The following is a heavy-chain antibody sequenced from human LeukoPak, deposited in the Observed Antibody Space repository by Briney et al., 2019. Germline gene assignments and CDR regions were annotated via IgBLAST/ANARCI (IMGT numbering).Heavy chain of an antibody. J-gene: IGHJ4*02. V-gene: IGHV3-21*01. D-gene: IGHD3-10*01. CDR2: ISSSSSYM. CDR1: GFTFSSYS. CDR3: ARDSYYYGSGSYFFDY. Sequence: GGSLRLSCAASGFTFSSYSMNWVRQAPGKGLEWVSSISSSSSYMYYADSVKGRFTISRDNAKNSLYLQMSSLRAEDTAVYYCARDSYYYGSGSYFFDYWGQGTLVTVSS.